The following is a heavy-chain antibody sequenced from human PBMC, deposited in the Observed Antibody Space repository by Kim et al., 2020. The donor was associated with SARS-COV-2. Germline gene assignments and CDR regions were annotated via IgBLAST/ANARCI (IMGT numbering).Heavy chain of an antibody. CDR3: ARVVFRELQWFGEIVSAAIDV. D-gene: IGHD3-10*01. CDR1: GYSFSGYT. CDR2: IIPDSGAT. V-gene: IGHV1-2*06. J-gene: IGHJ3*01. Sequence: ASVKVSCKASGYSFSGYTIHWVRQAPGHGLEWMGRIIPDSGATKYVEKFQGRVAMTRDTSISTAYMELTGLRPDDTAIYYCARVVFRELQWFGEIVSAAIDVWGQGTMVTVSS.